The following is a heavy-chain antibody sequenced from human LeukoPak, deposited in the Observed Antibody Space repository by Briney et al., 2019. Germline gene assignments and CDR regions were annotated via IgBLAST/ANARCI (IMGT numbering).Heavy chain of an antibody. CDR3: EKGRSGTYYFDY. V-gene: IGHV3-23*01. J-gene: IGHJ4*02. Sequence: PGGSLRLSCAASGFTFSSYTMSWVRQAPGKGLEWVSAISDSGAGTFYADSVKGRFTIYRDNSRNTLYLQMNSLRAEDTAIYYCEKGRSGTYYFDYWGQGTLVTVSS. CDR2: ISDSGAGT. D-gene: IGHD1-26*01. CDR1: GFTFSSYT.